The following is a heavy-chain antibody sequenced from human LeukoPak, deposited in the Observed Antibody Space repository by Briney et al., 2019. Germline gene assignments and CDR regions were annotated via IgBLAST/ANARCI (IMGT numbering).Heavy chain of an antibody. CDR3: ARQGSYRTSRWFDP. CDR2: IYPGDSDT. CDR1: GYSITTYW. Sequence: KPGESLKISCKGSGYSITTYWIAWVRQMPGKGLEWMGIIYPGDSDTRYSPSFQGQVTISADKSISTAYLQWSSLKASDTAMYYCARQGSYRTSRWFDPWGQGTLVTVSS. J-gene: IGHJ5*02. D-gene: IGHD1-26*01. V-gene: IGHV5-51*01.